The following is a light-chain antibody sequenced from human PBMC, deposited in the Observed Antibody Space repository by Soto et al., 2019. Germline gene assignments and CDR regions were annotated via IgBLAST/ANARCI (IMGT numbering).Light chain of an antibody. CDR3: QQYGRSPPCT. CDR1: QSVSSNY. CDR2: VAS. J-gene: IGKJ2*02. Sequence: DIVLTQSPGTLSLSPGERATLSCRASQSVSSNYRAWYQQNPGQAPRLLIYVASSRATGIPDRFSGSGSGTDFTLTISRLEPEDFAVYCCQQYGRSPPCTFGQWTKLEIK. V-gene: IGKV3-20*01.